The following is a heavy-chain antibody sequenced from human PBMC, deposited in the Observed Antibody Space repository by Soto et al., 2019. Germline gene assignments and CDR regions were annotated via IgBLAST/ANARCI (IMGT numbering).Heavy chain of an antibody. CDR2: VFYTGYT. CDR3: AGGPNGSGNNHLNT. D-gene: IGHD3-10*01. Sequence: PSETLSLTCTVSGSSISSYYWSWIRRPPGKGLEWIGYVFYTGYTNYNPSLKSRVTISVDTSKNQISLRLTSVTAADTAVYYCAGGPNGSGNNHLNTWALGVVVPVSA. CDR1: GSSISSYY. J-gene: IGHJ5*02. V-gene: IGHV4-59*01.